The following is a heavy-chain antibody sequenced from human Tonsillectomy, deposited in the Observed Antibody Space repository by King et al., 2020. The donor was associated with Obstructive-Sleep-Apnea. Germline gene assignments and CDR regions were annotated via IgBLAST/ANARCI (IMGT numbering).Heavy chain of an antibody. V-gene: IGHV3-33*06. CDR2: IWYDGSSE. CDR3: AKDQGPSRGFPNY. D-gene: IGHD5-12*01. CDR1: GFTFSSYG. Sequence: VQLVESGGGVVQPGRSLRLSCAASGFTFSSYGMHWVRQAPGKGLEWVAVIWYDGSSEYYSDSVKGRFTISRDNSMNTLYLQMNSLRAEDTAMYYCAKDQGPSRGFPNYWGRGTLVTVSS. J-gene: IGHJ4*02.